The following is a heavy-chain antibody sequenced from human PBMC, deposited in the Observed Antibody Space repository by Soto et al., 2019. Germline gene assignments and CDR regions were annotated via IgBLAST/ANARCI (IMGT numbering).Heavy chain of an antibody. J-gene: IGHJ1*01. CDR3: AATPQDLHFQH. CDR2: IYSGGST. Sequence: EVQLVESGGGLVQPGGSLRLSCAASGFTVSSNYMSWVRQAPGKGLEWVSVIYSGGSTYYADSVKGRFTISRDNSKNTLYLQMNSLRAEDTAVYYCAATPQDLHFQHWGQGTLVTVSS. V-gene: IGHV3-66*01. CDR1: GFTVSSNY.